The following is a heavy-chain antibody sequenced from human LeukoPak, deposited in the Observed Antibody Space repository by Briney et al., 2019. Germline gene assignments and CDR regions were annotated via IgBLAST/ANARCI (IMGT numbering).Heavy chain of an antibody. Sequence: SETLSLTCAVYGGSFSGYYWSWIRQPPGKGLEWIGEINHSGSTNYNPSLKSRVTISVDTSKNQFSLKLSSVTAADTAVYYCARGADTDVDYYYYYGMDVWSQGTTVTVSS. CDR2: INHSGST. CDR1: GGSFSGYY. CDR3: ARGADTDVDYYYYYGMDV. D-gene: IGHD5-18*01. V-gene: IGHV4-34*01. J-gene: IGHJ6*02.